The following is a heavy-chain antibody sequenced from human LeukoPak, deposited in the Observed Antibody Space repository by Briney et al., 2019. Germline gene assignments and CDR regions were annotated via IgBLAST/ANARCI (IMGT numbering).Heavy chain of an antibody. CDR3: ARYTRGSTDY. CDR2: ISAYNGNT. J-gene: IGHJ4*02. V-gene: IGHV1-18*01. D-gene: IGHD6-19*01. CDR1: GYTFATYG. Sequence: GASVKVSCKASGYTFATYGITWVRQAPGQGLEWMGWISAYNGNTNYAQKLQGRVTLTTDTSTTTAYMDLRSLRSDDTAVYYCARYTRGSTDYWGQGTLVTISS.